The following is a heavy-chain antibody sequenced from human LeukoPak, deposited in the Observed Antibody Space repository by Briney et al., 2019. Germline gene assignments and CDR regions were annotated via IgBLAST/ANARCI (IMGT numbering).Heavy chain of an antibody. Sequence: GGSLGLSCAASGFTFSTYTLTWVRQAPGKGPEWVSAINTGGGTDYPDSVKGRFTVSRDNSKNALYLQMNSLRAEGTAVYYCARVRGTIGGYFDNWGQGTLVTVSS. V-gene: IGHV3-23*01. D-gene: IGHD3-10*01. CDR2: INTGGGT. J-gene: IGHJ4*02. CDR1: GFTFSTYT. CDR3: ARVRGTIGGYFDN.